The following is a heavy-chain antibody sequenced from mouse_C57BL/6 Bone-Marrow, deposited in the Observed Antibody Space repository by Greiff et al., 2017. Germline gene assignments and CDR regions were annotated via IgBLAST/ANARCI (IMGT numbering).Heavy chain of an antibody. J-gene: IGHJ2*01. V-gene: IGHV1-15*01. Sequence: QVQLQQSGAELVRPGASVTLSCKASGYTFTDYEMHWVKQTPVHGLEWIGAIDPETGGTAYNQKFKGKAILTEDKSSSTAYMERRSLTSEDSAVYYCTRAAILRLYYLDYWGQGTTRTVSS. CDR3: TRAAILRLYYLDY. CDR1: GYTFTDYE. D-gene: IGHD1-1*01. CDR2: IDPETGGT.